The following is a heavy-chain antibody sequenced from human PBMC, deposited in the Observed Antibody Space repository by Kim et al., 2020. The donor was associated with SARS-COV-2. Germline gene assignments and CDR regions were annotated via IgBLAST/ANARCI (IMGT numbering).Heavy chain of an antibody. CDR1: GITSSSYW. V-gene: IGHV3-7*01. J-gene: IGHJ1*01. CDR2: IKRDGSER. CDR3: GISGI. Sequence: GGSLRLSCVASGITSSSYWLTWVRQAPGKGLEWVAHIKRDGSERYYGDSVKGRFTISRDNAKSSVFLQMNSLRSEDTAVYYCGISGIWGQGTLVTV.